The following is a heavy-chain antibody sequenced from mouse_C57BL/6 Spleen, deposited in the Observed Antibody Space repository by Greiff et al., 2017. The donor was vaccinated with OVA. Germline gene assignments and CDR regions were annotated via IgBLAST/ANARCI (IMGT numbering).Heavy chain of an antibody. CDR1: GYTFTSFW. J-gene: IGHJ3*01. Sequence: QQSGAELVKPGASVKMSCKASGYTFTSFWITWVKQRPGQGLEWIGDIYPGSGSTNYNEKFKSKATLTVDTSSSTAYMQLSSLTSEDSAVYYCARNYGYDEGFAYWGQGTLVTVSA. D-gene: IGHD2-2*01. CDR3: ARNYGYDEGFAY. V-gene: IGHV1-55*01. CDR2: IYPGSGST.